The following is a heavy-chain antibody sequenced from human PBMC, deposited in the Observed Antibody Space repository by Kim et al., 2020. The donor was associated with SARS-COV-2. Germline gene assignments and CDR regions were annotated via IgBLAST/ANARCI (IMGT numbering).Heavy chain of an antibody. J-gene: IGHJ5*02. D-gene: IGHD6-13*01. Sequence: ANYGREFQGRVTITTDESTSTAYMELGSLRSEDTAVYYCARGGIGAAADPWGQGTLVTVSS. CDR2: A. CDR3: ARGGIGAAADP. V-gene: IGHV1-69*05.